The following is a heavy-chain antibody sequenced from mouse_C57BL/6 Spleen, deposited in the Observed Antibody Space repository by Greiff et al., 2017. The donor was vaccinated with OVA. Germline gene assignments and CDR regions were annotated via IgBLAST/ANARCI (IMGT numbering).Heavy chain of an antibody. CDR2: IYPYNGVS. Sequence: VQLQQSGPELVKPGASVKISCKASGYSFTGYYMHWVKQSHGNILEWIGFIYPYNGVSSYNQKFKGKATLTVDKSSSTAYMELSSLTSEDSAVYYCASRTDYYGSKEYAMDYWGQGTSVTVSS. V-gene: IGHV1-31*01. CDR3: ASRTDYYGSKEYAMDY. J-gene: IGHJ4*01. D-gene: IGHD1-1*01. CDR1: GYSFTGYY.